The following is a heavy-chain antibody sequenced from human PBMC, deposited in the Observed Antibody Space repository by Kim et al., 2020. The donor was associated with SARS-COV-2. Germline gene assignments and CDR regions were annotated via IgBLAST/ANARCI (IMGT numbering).Heavy chain of an antibody. CDR2: ISAYNGNT. J-gene: IGHJ6*02. Sequence: ASVKVSCKASGYTFTSYGISWVRQAPGQGLEWMGWISAYNGNTNYAQKLQGRVTMTTDTSTSTAYMELRSLRSDDTAVYYCASVQAAGHYYYYGMDVWGQGTTVTVSS. V-gene: IGHV1-18*04. D-gene: IGHD6-25*01. CDR1: GYTFTSYG. CDR3: ASVQAAGHYYYYGMDV.